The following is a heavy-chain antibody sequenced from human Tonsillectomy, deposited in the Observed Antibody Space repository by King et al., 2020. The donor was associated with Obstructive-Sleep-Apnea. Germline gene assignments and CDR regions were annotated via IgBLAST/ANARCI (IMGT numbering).Heavy chain of an antibody. CDR1: GYTFTSYG. D-gene: IGHD6-13*01. CDR3: ARYAYAADGSTDYVDY. CDR2: ISVYNGDT. J-gene: IGHJ4*02. V-gene: IGHV1-18*04. Sequence: QLVQSGVEVKKPGASVKVSCKASGYTFTSYGITWVRLAPGQGLEWMGWISVYNGDTKYAQNFQGRVTMTTDTSTNTAYLELRSLSSDDTAVYYCARYAYAADGSTDYVDYWGQGTLVTVSS.